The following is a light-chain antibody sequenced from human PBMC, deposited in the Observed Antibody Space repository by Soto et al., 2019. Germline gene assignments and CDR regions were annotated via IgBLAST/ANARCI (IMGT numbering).Light chain of an antibody. CDR3: CSYAGSRTYVV. Sequence: QSALTQPASVSGSPGQSITISCTGTSSDVGSYNLVSWYQQHPGKAPKLMIYEGSKRPSGGSNRFSGSKSGNTASLTISGLQAEDEADYYCCSYAGSRTYVVFGGGTKVTVL. V-gene: IGLV2-23*01. J-gene: IGLJ2*01. CDR1: SSDVGSYNL. CDR2: EGS.